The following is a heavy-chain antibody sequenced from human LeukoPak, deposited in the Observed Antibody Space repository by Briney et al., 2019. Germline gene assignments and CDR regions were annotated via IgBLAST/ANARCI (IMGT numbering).Heavy chain of an antibody. CDR2: IHYSGNT. Sequence: SETLSLTCTVSGVSISSINYYWGWIRQPPGKGLEWIGSIHYSGNTYYNPSLKSRVTTSVDTSKNQFSLKLTSVTAADTAVYYCARNVPSPSHHFDIWGQGTIVTVSS. J-gene: IGHJ3*02. CDR3: ARNVPSPSHHFDI. D-gene: IGHD1-1*01. V-gene: IGHV4-39*01. CDR1: GVSISSINYY.